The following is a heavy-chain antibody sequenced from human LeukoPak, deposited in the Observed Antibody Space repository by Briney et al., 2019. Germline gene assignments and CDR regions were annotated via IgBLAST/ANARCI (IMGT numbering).Heavy chain of an antibody. Sequence: GGSLRLSCAASGFTFSSYGMHWVRQAPGKGLEWVSSISSSSSDIYYADSVKGRFTISRDNAKNSLFLQMNNLRAEDTAVYYCARAAAGNRGWDWYYFDYWGQGTLVSVSS. CDR3: ARAAAGNRGWDWYYFDY. V-gene: IGHV3-21*01. CDR2: ISSSSSDI. J-gene: IGHJ4*02. D-gene: IGHD6-13*01. CDR1: GFTFSSYG.